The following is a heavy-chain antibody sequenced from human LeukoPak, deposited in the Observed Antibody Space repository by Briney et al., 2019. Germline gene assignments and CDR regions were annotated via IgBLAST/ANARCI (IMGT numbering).Heavy chain of an antibody. CDR2: INHSGST. V-gene: IGHV4-34*01. CDR1: GGSFSGYY. J-gene: IGHJ4*02. D-gene: IGHD1-26*01. Sequence: SETLSLTCAVYGGSFSGYYWSWIRQPPGKGLEWIGEINHSGSTNYNPSLKSRVTISVDTSKNQFSLKLSSVTAADTAVYYCARDGGGSYYTFDYWGQGTLVTVSS. CDR3: ARDGGGSYYTFDY.